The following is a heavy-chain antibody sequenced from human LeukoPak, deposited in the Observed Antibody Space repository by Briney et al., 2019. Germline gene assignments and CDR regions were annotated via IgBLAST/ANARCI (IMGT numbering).Heavy chain of an antibody. CDR1: GFIFGNYA. Sequence: GGSLTLSCEASGFIFGNYAMALVRQAPGKGLEWVSSISSSSSYIYYADSVKGRFTISRDNAKNSLYLQMNSLRAEDTAVYYCARWAVSSGSGRWGQGTLVTVSS. CDR3: ARWAVSSGSGR. CDR2: ISSSSSYI. D-gene: IGHD3-22*01. V-gene: IGHV3-21*01. J-gene: IGHJ4*02.